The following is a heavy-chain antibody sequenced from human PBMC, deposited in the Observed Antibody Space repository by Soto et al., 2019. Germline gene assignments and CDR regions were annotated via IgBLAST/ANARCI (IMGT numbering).Heavy chain of an antibody. CDR2: INPNSGGT. J-gene: IGHJ5*02. CDR1: GYTFTGYY. D-gene: IGHD3-10*01. V-gene: IGHV1-2*02. Sequence: ASVKVSCKASGYTFTGYYMHCVRQAPGQGLEWMGWINPNSGGTNYAQKFQGRVTMTRDTSISTAYMELSRLRSDDTAVYYCARPITMVRGALDPRGQGTLVTVSS. CDR3: ARPITMVRGALDP.